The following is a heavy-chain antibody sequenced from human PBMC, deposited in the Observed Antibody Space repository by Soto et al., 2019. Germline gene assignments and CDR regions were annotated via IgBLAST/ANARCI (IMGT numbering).Heavy chain of an antibody. CDR1: GFTFSSYG. D-gene: IGHD3-3*01. CDR2: ISYDGSNK. J-gene: IGHJ4*02. Sequence: GGSLRLSCAASGFTFSSYGMHWVRQAPGKGLEWVAVISYDGSNKYYADSVKGRFTISRDNSKNTLYLQMNSLRAEDTAVYYCAKDSPTRITIFGVVSGYFDYWGQGTLVTVSS. V-gene: IGHV3-30*18. CDR3: AKDSPTRITIFGVVSGYFDY.